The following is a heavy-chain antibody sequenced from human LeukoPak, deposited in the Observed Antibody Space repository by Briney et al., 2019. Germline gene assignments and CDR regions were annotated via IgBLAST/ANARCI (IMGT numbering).Heavy chain of an antibody. CDR2: MYYSGST. J-gene: IGHJ4*02. CDR3: ARAGFGELFFDY. D-gene: IGHD3-10*01. V-gene: IGHV4-38-2*01. Sequence: LRLSCAASGFTFSDYNMRWIRQPPGKGLEWIGIMYYSGSTYYKPPLKSRVTTSVDTSKSQFSLKLTSVTAADTAVYYCARAGFGELFFDYWGQGTLVTVSS. CDR1: GFTFSDYN.